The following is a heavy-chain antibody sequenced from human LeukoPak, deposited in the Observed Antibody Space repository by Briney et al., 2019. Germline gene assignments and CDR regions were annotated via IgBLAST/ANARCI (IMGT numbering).Heavy chain of an antibody. J-gene: IGHJ4*02. Sequence: GASVKVSCKASGHTFTGYYMHWVRQAPGQGLEWMGWINPNSGGTNYAQKFQGRVTMTRDTSISTAYMELSRLRSDETAVYYCARDLRYFDWLSDGDYWGQGTLVTVSS. CDR3: ARDLRYFDWLSDGDY. D-gene: IGHD3-9*01. CDR1: GHTFTGYY. CDR2: INPNSGGT. V-gene: IGHV1-2*02.